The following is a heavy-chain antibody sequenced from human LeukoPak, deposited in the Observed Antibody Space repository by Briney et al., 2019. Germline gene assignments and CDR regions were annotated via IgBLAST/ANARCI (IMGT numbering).Heavy chain of an antibody. CDR2: ISHSGST. D-gene: IGHD6-6*01. CDR3: ARGDIAARLQT. V-gene: IGHV4-34*01. J-gene: IGHJ4*02. Sequence: SETLSLTCAVYGGSFSGYYLSWIRQPPGKGLESIGEISHSGSTYYNPSLKSRVTISVDTSKSQFSLKMTSVTAADTAVYYCARGDIAARLQTWGQGTLVTVSS. CDR1: GGSFSGYY.